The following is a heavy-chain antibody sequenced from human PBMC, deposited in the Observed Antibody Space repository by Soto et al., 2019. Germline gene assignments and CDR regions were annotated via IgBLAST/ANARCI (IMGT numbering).Heavy chain of an antibody. J-gene: IGHJ3*01. Sequence: GGSLRLSCAASGFTFSSCAMSWVRQAPGKGLEWVSGISGSGGSTYYADSVKGRFTISRDNSKNTLRLQMNSLRAEDTAVYYCAKDLVMSSVPYVFDLWGQGTMVTVSS. CDR1: GFTFSSCA. V-gene: IGHV3-23*01. CDR3: AKDLVMSSVPYVFDL. CDR2: ISGSGGST. D-gene: IGHD3-10*01.